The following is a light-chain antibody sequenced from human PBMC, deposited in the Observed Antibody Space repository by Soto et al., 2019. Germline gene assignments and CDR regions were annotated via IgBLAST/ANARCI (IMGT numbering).Light chain of an antibody. CDR1: QSVSSN. Sequence: EIVMTQSPATLSVSQGERATLSCRASQSVSSNLAWYQQKPGQAPRRLIYGASSRDTGISARFSGCGSGTEFTLTISSLQSEDFAVYYSQQYNNWPPWTFGQGTKV. J-gene: IGKJ1*01. CDR2: GAS. CDR3: QQYNNWPPWT. V-gene: IGKV3-15*01.